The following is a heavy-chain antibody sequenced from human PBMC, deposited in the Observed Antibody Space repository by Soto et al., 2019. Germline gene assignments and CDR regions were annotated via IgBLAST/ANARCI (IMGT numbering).Heavy chain of an antibody. CDR1: GGTFSSYT. CDR2: IIPILGIA. CDR3: ARGPYSSGWHENY. V-gene: IGHV1-69*02. D-gene: IGHD6-19*01. Sequence: SVKVSCKASGGTFSSYTISWVRQAPGQGLEWMGRIIPILGIANYAQKFQGRVTITADKSTSTAYMELSSLRSEDTAVYYCARGPYSSGWHENYWGQGTLVTVSS. J-gene: IGHJ4*02.